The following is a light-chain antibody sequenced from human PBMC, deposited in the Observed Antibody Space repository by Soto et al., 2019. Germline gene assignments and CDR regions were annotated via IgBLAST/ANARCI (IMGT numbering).Light chain of an antibody. J-gene: IGKJ1*01. Sequence: EIVLTQSPGTLSLSPGERATLSCRASQTVSSSYLAWFQHKAGQPPRLLIYGASNRATGIPDRFSGGGSGTDFTLTISRLAPEDFAVYYCQHYGNSPPWAFGHGTKVEIK. CDR2: GAS. CDR3: QHYGNSPPWA. CDR1: QTVSSSY. V-gene: IGKV3-20*01.